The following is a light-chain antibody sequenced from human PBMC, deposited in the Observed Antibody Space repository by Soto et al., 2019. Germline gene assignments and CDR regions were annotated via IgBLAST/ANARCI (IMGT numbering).Light chain of an antibody. Sequence: MRLTQYPSSLAASTGDRVTIPRGASQAIGSYLACYQQKPWKAPIFLIXGXXXLQNGVTSRFSGSGSGTDFTLTITSLQSEDFAVYLCQQYYNFPPTFGLGTRVEIK. J-gene: IGKJ1*01. CDR3: QQYYNFPPT. CDR1: QAIGSY. CDR2: GXX. V-gene: IGKV1-8*01.